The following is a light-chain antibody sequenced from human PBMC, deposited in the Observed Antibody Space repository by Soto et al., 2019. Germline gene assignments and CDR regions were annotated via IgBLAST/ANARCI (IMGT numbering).Light chain of an antibody. CDR2: EVN. Sequence: QSVLTQPASVSGTPGPSITISCTGTNSDVGKYDFVSWYQHYPDKAPKFIIYEVNKRPSGVSHRFSGSKSGSTASLTISGLQAEDEAHYYCCSYTSSETVVFGGGTKLTVL. J-gene: IGLJ3*02. V-gene: IGLV2-23*02. CDR3: CSYTSSETVV. CDR1: NSDVGKYDF.